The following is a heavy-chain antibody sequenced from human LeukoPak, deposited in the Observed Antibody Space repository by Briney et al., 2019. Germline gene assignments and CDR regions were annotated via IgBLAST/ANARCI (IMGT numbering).Heavy chain of an antibody. J-gene: IGHJ6*02. CDR3: AKAPMVRGLYYYYYGMDV. CDR2: ISGSGGST. Sequence: GGSLRLSCAASGFTFSSYAMSWVRQAPGKGLEWVSAISGSGGSTYYADSVKGRFTISRDNSKNTLYLQMNSLRAEDTVVYYCAKAPMVRGLYYYYYGMDVWGQGTTVTVSS. D-gene: IGHD3-10*01. V-gene: IGHV3-23*01. CDR1: GFTFSSYA.